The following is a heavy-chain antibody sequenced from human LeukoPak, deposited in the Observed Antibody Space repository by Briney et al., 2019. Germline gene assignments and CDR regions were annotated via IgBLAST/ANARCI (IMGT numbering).Heavy chain of an antibody. D-gene: IGHD5-18*01. V-gene: IGHV3-30*02. CDR1: GFTFSSYG. CDR2: IRYDGSNK. J-gene: IGHJ4*02. Sequence: GSLRLSCAASGFTFSSYGMHWVRQAPGKGLEWVAFIRYDGSNKYYADSVKGRFTISRDNSKNTLYLQMNSLRAEDTAVYYCATDVDTAMVPDYWGQGTLVTVSS. CDR3: ATDVDTAMVPDY.